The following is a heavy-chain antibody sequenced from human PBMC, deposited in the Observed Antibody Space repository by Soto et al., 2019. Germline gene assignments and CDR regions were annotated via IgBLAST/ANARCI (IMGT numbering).Heavy chain of an antibody. CDR2: LYYGRSA. CDR1: GDSISSYY. V-gene: IGHV4-59*01. CDR3: AIRSMAVVPEY. J-gene: IGHJ4*02. Sequence: QVQLQESGPGLVKPSETLSLTCAVSGDSISSYYCMWIRQPPGKGLESIGYLYYGRSANYNPSLKSRVTLSVDTSKNQCSLTLSSMTAADTAVYYCAIRSMAVVPEYWGQGTLVTVST. D-gene: IGHD3-22*01.